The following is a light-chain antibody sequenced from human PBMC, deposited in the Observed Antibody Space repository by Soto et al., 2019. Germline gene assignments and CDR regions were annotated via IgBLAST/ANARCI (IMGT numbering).Light chain of an antibody. V-gene: IGKV3-20*01. J-gene: IGKJ1*01. Sequence: EIVVTQSPGTLSLSPGERATLSCRASQSVSSSYLAWYQQKPGQAPRLLIYGASSRATGIPDRCSGSGSGTDFTLTISRLEPEDFAVYYCQQYGSSPCTFGQGTKVEIK. CDR1: QSVSSSY. CDR2: GAS. CDR3: QQYGSSPCT.